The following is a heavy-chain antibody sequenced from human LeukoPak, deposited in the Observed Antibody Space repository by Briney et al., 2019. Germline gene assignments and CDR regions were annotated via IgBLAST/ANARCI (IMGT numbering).Heavy chain of an antibody. Sequence: ASVKVSCKASGYTFTSYDINWVRQATGQGLEWMGWMNPNSGNTGYAQKFQGRVTMTTDTSTSTAYMELRSLRSDDTAVYYCAREGWILWFGELRNAFDIWGQGTMVTVSS. J-gene: IGHJ3*02. D-gene: IGHD3-10*01. CDR2: MNPNSGNT. CDR1: GYTFTSYD. CDR3: AREGWILWFGELRNAFDI. V-gene: IGHV1-8*02.